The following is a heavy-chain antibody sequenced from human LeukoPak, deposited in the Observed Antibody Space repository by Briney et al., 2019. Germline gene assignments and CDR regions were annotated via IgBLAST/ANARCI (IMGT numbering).Heavy chain of an antibody. J-gene: IGHJ4*02. V-gene: IGHV4-34*01. CDR3: ARGLRYNRKSDY. CDR1: GGSFSGYY. CDR2: INHSGST. D-gene: IGHD1-14*01. Sequence: SETLSLTCAVYGGSFSGYYWSWIRQPPGKGLEWIGEINHSGSTNYNPSLKSRVTISVDTSKNQFSLKLSSVTAADTAVYYCARGLRYNRKSDYWGQGTLVTVSS.